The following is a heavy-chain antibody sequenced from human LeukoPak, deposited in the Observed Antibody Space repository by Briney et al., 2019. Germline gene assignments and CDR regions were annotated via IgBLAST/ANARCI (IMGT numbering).Heavy chain of an antibody. CDR1: GGSISSGGYY. Sequence: PSETLSLTCTVSGGSISSGGYYWSWIRQPPGKGLEWIGYIYYSGSTNYNPSLKSRVTISVDTSKNQFSLKLSSVTAADTAVYYCARIDIVATIDYWGQGTLVTVSS. CDR2: IYYSGST. J-gene: IGHJ4*02. CDR3: ARIDIVATIDY. D-gene: IGHD5-12*01. V-gene: IGHV4-61*08.